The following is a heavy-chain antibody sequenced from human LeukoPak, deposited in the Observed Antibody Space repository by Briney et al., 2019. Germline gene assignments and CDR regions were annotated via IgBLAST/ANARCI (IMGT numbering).Heavy chain of an antibody. D-gene: IGHD4-17*01. J-gene: IGHJ4*02. CDR3: ATLPT. CDR1: GFTLSSYA. CDR2: ISYDGNNK. V-gene: IGHV3-30-3*01. Sequence: GGSLRLSCAASGFTLSSYAMHWVRQAPGKGLEWVAVISYDGNNKYYADSVKGRFTISRDNSKNTLYLQMNSLRAEDTALYYCATLPTWGQGTLVTVSS.